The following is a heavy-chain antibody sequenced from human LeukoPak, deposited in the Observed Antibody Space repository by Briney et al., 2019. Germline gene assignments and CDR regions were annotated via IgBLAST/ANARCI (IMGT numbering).Heavy chain of an antibody. Sequence: ASVKVSCKASGYTFTSYAMNWVRQAPGQGLEWMGWINTNTGNPTYAQGFTGRFVFSLDTSVSTAYLQISSLKAEDTAVYYCARESGIVLRYFDWLSKPIDYWGQGTLVTVSS. D-gene: IGHD3-9*01. V-gene: IGHV7-4-1*02. J-gene: IGHJ4*02. CDR1: GYTFTSYA. CDR3: ARESGIVLRYFDWLSKPIDY. CDR2: INTNTGNP.